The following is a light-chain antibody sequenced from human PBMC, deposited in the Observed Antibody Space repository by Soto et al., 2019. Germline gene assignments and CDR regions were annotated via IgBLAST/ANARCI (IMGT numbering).Light chain of an antibody. CDR3: QQYGSSPRT. CDR1: QSPFNNY. J-gene: IGKJ1*01. CDR2: DAS. V-gene: IGKV3-20*01. Sequence: DILLTQSPGTLSLSPGERATLSCRATQSPFNNYLAWYQRRPGQPPRLLIYDASTRATGVPERFNGSGSGTDFTLTITRLEPEDFGVDYCQQYGSSPRTFGPGTKVEIK.